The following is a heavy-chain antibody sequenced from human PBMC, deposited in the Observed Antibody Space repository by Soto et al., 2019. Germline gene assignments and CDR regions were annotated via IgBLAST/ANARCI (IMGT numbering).Heavy chain of an antibody. J-gene: IGHJ4*02. D-gene: IGHD3-9*01. CDR2: INPSGGST. CDR3: ARRQLRYFDWSGLGY. CDR1: GYTFTSYY. V-gene: IGHV1-46*01. Sequence: ASVKVSCKASGYTFTSYYMHWVRQAPGQGLEWMGIINPSGGSTSYAQKFQGRVTMTRNTSISTAYMELSSLRSEDTAVYYCARRQLRYFDWSGLGYWGQGTLVTVSS.